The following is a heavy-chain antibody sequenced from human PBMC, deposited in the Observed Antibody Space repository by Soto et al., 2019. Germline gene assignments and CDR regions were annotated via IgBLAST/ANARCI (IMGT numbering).Heavy chain of an antibody. J-gene: IGHJ4*02. V-gene: IGHV4-34*01. D-gene: IGHD2-8*02. CDR2: INHSGSA. Sequence: PSETLSLTCAVNGGSFSGYIWTWIRQTPGKGLQWIGQINHSGSAVYNPSLKTRVTISVDTSKNQFSLKLTSVTAADTAVYYCARDKITGLFDYWGQGTLVTVSS. CDR1: GGSFSGYI. CDR3: ARDKITGLFDY.